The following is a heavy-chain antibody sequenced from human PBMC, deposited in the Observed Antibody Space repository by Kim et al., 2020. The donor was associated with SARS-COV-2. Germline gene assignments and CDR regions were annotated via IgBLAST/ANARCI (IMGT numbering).Heavy chain of an antibody. D-gene: IGHD2-8*01. CDR1: GFTFSNYG. Sequence: GGSLRLSCAASGFTFSNYGMHWVRQAPGKGLEWLAVILNDGTGDHYADSVRGRFTISRDNSMHRLYLQMNSLRVEDTAVYYCVRDGDLAANALAYWGQGILVTVSS. CDR3: VRDGDLAANALAY. CDR2: ILNDGTGD. V-gene: IGHV3-33*01. J-gene: IGHJ4*02.